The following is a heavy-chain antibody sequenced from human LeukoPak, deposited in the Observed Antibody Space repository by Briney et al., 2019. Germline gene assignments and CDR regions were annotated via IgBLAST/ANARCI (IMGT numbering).Heavy chain of an antibody. J-gene: IGHJ4*02. Sequence: GGSLRLSCAASGFTFSSYAMHWVRQAPGKGLEWVAVISYDGGNKYYADSVKGRFTISRDNSKNTLYLQMNSLRAEDTAVYYCARAGTPWFYDSSGHMGYYFDYWGQGTLVTVSS. V-gene: IGHV3-30*04. D-gene: IGHD3-22*01. CDR1: GFTFSSYA. CDR3: ARAGTPWFYDSSGHMGYYFDY. CDR2: ISYDGGNK.